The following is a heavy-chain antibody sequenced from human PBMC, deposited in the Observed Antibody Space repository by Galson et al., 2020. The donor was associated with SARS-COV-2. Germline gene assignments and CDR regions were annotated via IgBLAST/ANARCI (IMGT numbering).Heavy chain of an antibody. V-gene: IGHV3-23*01. D-gene: IGHD3-9*01. Sequence: GESLKISCAACGFTFSSYAMSWVRPAPGKGLEWVSGISGSGVTTYYEDSVKGRFTISRDNSKNTMYLQMNSLRAEDTAVYYCAKWETRYYDILTGYYGIDYYYYYGMDVWGQGTTVTVSS. CDR1: GFTFSSYA. CDR2: ISGSGVTT. CDR3: AKWETRYYDILTGYYGIDYYYYYGMDV. J-gene: IGHJ6*02.